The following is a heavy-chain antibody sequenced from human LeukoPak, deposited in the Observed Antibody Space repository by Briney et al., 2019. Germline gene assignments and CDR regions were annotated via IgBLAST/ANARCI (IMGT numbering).Heavy chain of an antibody. CDR3: TREGLDYNFWSGYFDY. CDR2: ITNEAYGGTT. D-gene: IGHD3-3*01. CDR1: GIIFGDYA. V-gene: IGHV3-49*04. Sequence: PGGSLRLSCTASGIIFGDYAMSWVRQTPGKGLEWVGSITNEAYGGTTEYAASVEGRFTILRDDSRSIAYLQMNSLKTEDTAVYYCTREGLDYNFWSGYFDYWGQGTLVTVSS. J-gene: IGHJ4*02.